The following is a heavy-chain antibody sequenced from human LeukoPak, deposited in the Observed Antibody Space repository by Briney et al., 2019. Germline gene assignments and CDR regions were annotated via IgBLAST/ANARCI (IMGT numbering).Heavy chain of an antibody. CDR1: GFTFSSYG. CDR2: ISGSGGST. J-gene: IGHJ4*02. D-gene: IGHD4-17*01. V-gene: IGHV3-23*01. CDR3: AKVQTPRPTVTTPFDY. Sequence: PGGSLRLSCAASGFTFSSYGMSWVRQAPGKGLEWVSAISGSGGSTYYADSVKGRFTISRDNSKNTLYLQMNSLRAEDTAVYYCAKVQTPRPTVTTPFDYWGQGTLVTVSS.